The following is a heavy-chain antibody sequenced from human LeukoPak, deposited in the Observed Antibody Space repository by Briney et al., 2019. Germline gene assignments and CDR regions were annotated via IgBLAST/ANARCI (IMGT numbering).Heavy chain of an antibody. D-gene: IGHD1-26*01. CDR3: ARGIVGATTFYFDY. V-gene: IGHV3-53*01. Sequence: GGSLRLSCAASGFTVSSNYMSGVRQAPGKGREWVSVIYSGGSTYYADSVKGRFTISSDNSKNTLYLQMNSLRAEDTAVYYCARGIVGATTFYFDYWGQGTLVTVSS. J-gene: IGHJ4*02. CDR2: IYSGGST. CDR1: GFTVSSNY.